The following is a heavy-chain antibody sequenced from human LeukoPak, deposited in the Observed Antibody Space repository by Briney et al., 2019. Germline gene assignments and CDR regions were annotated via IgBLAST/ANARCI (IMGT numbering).Heavy chain of an antibody. D-gene: IGHD3-22*01. CDR2: FDPGDGET. J-gene: IGHJ4*02. Sequence: ASVTVSCTVSGYTLTELSMHWVRQAPGKGLEWMGGFDPGDGETIYAQKFQGRVTMTEDTSTDTAYMELSSLRSEDAAVYYCATHEYYDSSGYDYWGQGTLVTVSS. V-gene: IGHV1-24*01. CDR1: GYTLTELS. CDR3: ATHEYYDSSGYDY.